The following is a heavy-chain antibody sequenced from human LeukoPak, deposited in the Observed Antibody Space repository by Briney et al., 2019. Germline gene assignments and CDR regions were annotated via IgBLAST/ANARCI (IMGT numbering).Heavy chain of an antibody. Sequence: AAVKVSCKSSGYTSNTYDINWVGQATGQGLEWMGWMNPNSGNTGYAQKFQGRVTMTRNTSISTPYMQLSSLRSEDTAVYYCARGPNKSDGGNSGSAWFDPWRQGTLVTVSS. V-gene: IGHV1-8*01. D-gene: IGHD4-23*01. J-gene: IGHJ5*02. CDR3: ARGPNKSDGGNSGSAWFDP. CDR1: GYTSNTYD. CDR2: MNPNSGNT.